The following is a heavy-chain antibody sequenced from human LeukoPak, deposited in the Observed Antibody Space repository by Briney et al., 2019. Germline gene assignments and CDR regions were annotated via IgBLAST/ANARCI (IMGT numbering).Heavy chain of an antibody. CDR3: AGYGDPYYFDY. CDR2: IYYSGST. V-gene: IGHV4-59*08. Sequence: SETLSHTCTVSGGSISSYYWSWIRQPPGKGLEWIGYIYYSGSTHYNPSLKSRVTISLDTSKNQFSVKLSSVTAADTAVYYCAGYGDPYYFDYWGQGTLVTVSS. D-gene: IGHD4-17*01. CDR1: GGSISSYY. J-gene: IGHJ4*02.